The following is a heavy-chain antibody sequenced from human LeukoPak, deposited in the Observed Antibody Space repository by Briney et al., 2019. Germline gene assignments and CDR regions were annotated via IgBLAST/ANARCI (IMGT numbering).Heavy chain of an antibody. Sequence: NPSETLSLTCTVSGGSISSSSYYWGWIRQPPGKGLEWIGSIYYSGSTYYNPSLKSRVTMSVDTSKNQFSLKLSSVTAADTAMYYCATEVADYGGYYYYHYMDVWGKGTTVTISS. CDR1: GGSISSSSYY. D-gene: IGHD4-23*01. CDR2: IYYSGST. J-gene: IGHJ6*03. V-gene: IGHV4-39*07. CDR3: ATEVADYGGYYYYHYMDV.